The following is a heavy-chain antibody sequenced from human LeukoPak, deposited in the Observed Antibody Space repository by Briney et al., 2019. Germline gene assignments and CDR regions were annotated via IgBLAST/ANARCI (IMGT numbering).Heavy chain of an antibody. CDR1: GYPFSGYY. D-gene: IGHD3-10*01. J-gene: IGHJ6*03. V-gene: IGHV1-2*02. CDR2: INHKRGGT. Sequence: ASVKVSCKASGYPFSGYYMHWVRQAPGQGLEWMGWINHKRGGTKYEQKFQGRVTMTRDTSISTAYMELSRLRSDDTAVYYCARVGDPTWFYYYMDVWGRGTSVTVSS. CDR3: ARVGDPTWFYYYMDV.